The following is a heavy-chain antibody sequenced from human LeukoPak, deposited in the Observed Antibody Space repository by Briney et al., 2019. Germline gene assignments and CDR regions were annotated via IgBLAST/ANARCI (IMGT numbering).Heavy chain of an antibody. CDR2: ISHSGST. CDR1: GGSFSGYY. Sequence: SETLSLTCAVYGGSFSGYYWSWIRQPPGKGLEWIGEISHSGSTNYNPSLKSRVTISVDTSKNQFSLKLSSVTAADTAVYYCARGQQLSNYYYMDVWGKGTTVTVSS. V-gene: IGHV4-34*01. J-gene: IGHJ6*03. CDR3: ARGQQLSNYYYMDV. D-gene: IGHD6-13*01.